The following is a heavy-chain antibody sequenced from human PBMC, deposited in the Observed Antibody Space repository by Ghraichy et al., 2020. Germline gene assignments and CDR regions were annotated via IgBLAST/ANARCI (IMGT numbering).Heavy chain of an antibody. CDR1: GFTFSSYA. V-gene: IGHV3-23*01. D-gene: IGHD3/OR15-3a*01. CDR3: AKDMDWGYYNYGMDV. CDR2: ISGGGRST. J-gene: IGHJ6*02. Sequence: GESLNISCAASGFTFSSYAMCWVRQAPGKGLEWVSGISGGGRSTYYADSVKGRFTISRDNSKNTLYLQMNSLRAEDTAIYYCAKDMDWGYYNYGMDVWGQGTTVTVSS.